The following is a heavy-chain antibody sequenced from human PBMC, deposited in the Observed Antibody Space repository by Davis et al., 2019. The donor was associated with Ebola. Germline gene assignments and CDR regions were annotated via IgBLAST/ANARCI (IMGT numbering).Heavy chain of an antibody. V-gene: IGHV4-4*02. CDR3: ARNEWFGELLWDWYFDL. Sequence: GSLRLSCAVSGGSISSSNWWSWVRQPPGKGLEWIGEIYHSGSTNYNPSLKSRVTISVDTSKNQFSLKLSSVTAADTAVYYCARNEWFGELLWDWYFDLWGRGTLVTVSS. CDR1: GGSISSSNW. CDR2: IYHSGST. J-gene: IGHJ2*01. D-gene: IGHD3-10*01.